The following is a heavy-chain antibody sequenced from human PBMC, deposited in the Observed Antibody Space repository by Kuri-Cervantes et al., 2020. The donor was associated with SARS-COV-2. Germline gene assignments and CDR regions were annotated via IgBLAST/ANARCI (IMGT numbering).Heavy chain of an antibody. J-gene: IGHJ5*02. CDR2: ISAYNGNT. CDR1: GYTFTSYG. CDR3: ARCPVNYDFWSGYYHL. Sequence: ASVKVSCKASGYTFTSYGISWVRQAPGQGLEWMGWISAYNGNTNYAQKLQGRVTMTTDASTSTAYMELRSLRSDDTAVYYCARCPVNYDFWSGYYHLWGQGTLVTVSS. V-gene: IGHV1-18*01. D-gene: IGHD3-3*01.